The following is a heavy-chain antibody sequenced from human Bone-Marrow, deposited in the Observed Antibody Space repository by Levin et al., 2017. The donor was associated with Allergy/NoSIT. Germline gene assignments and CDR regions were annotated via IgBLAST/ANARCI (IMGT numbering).Heavy chain of an antibody. V-gene: IGHV3-30-3*01. CDR1: GFSFSSYA. J-gene: IGHJ4*02. D-gene: IGHD4-11*01. CDR2: ISHDGNYK. Sequence: AGGSLRLSCAASGFSFSSYAIQWVRQAPGKGLEWVAAISHDGNYKHYADSVQGRFTISRDNAKSSLFLQINSLRAEDTAVYYCATYFPDYYYFGSWGQGTLVTVSS. CDR3: ATYFPDYYYFGS.